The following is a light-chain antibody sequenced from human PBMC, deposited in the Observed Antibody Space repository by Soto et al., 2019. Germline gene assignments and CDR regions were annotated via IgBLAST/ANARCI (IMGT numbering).Light chain of an antibody. J-gene: IGKJ1*01. V-gene: IGKV3-15*01. CDR3: QQYYNWPRT. CDR2: GAS. Sequence: EIVMTQSPARLAMPPGGVSTLSGRASQSVSSNLAWYQQKPGQAPRLLIYGASTRATGIPARFSGSGSGTEFTLTISSLQSEDFAVYYCQQYYNWPRTFSQGTKVDIK. CDR1: QSVSSN.